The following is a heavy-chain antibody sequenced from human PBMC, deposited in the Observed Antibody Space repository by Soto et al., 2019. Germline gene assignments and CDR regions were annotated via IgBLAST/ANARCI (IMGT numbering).Heavy chain of an antibody. D-gene: IGHD3-10*01. V-gene: IGHV4-34*01. J-gene: IGHJ5*02. CDR2: INHSGST. Sequence: SETLSLTCAVYGGSFSCYYGSWIRQPPGKGLEWIGEINHSGSTNYDPSLKSRVTISVDTSKNQFSLKLSSVTAADTAVYYCARERGLLLWFGEYNWFDPWGQGTLVTVSS. CDR1: GGSFSCYY. CDR3: ARERGLLLWFGEYNWFDP.